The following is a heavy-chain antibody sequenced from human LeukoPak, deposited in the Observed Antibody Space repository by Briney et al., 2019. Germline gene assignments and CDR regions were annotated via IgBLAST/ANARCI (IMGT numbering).Heavy chain of an antibody. V-gene: IGHV3-66*02. J-gene: IGHJ4*02. CDR2: IYSGGDT. CDR3: TRGPGSTWYSDY. Sequence: GGSLRLYCAASGFTVSSNYMNWVRQATGKGLEWVSIIYSGGDTYYADSVKGRFTISRDNSKNTLYLQMNSLRAEDTAVYYCTRGPGSTWYSDYWGQGTLVTVSS. CDR1: GFTVSSNY. D-gene: IGHD6-13*01.